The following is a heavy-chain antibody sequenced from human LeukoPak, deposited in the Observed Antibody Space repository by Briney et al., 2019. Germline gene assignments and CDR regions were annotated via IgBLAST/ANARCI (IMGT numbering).Heavy chain of an antibody. V-gene: IGHV3-66*02. CDR2: IYSGGST. Sequence: GGSLRLSCAASGFTVSSNYMSWVRQAPGKGLEWVSVIYSGGSTYYAVPVKGRFTISRDNSKNALYLQMNSLRAEDTAVYYCARSHCSSTSCPFDYWGQGTLVTVSS. D-gene: IGHD2-2*01. J-gene: IGHJ4*02. CDR3: ARSHCSSTSCPFDY. CDR1: GFTVSSNY.